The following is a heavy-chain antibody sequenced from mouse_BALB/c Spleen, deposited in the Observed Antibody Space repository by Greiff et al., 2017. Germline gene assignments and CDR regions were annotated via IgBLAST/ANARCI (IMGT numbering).Heavy chain of an antibody. D-gene: IGHD2-3*01. Sequence: DVMLVESGGDLVKPGGSLKLSCAASGFTFSSYGMSWVRQTPDKRLEWVATISSGGSYTYYPDSVKGRFTISRDNAKNTLYLQMSSLKSEDTAMYYCARHGDGSFAYWGQGTLVTVSA. V-gene: IGHV5-6*02. CDR3: ARHGDGSFAY. J-gene: IGHJ3*01. CDR1: GFTFSSYG. CDR2: ISSGGSYT.